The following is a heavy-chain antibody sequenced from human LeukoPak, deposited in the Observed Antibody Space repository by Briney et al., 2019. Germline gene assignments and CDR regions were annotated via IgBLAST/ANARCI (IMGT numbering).Heavy chain of an antibody. CDR1: GYSFTSYW. J-gene: IGHJ4*02. CDR2: IYPGDSDT. CDR3: ARGGDIVVVPAAYDY. D-gene: IGHD2-2*01. Sequence: GESLKISCKGSGYSFTSYWSGWVRQMPGKGLEWMGIIYPGDSDTRYSPSFQGQVTISADKSISTAYLQWSSLKASDTAMYYCARGGDIVVVPAAYDYWGQGTLVTVSS. V-gene: IGHV5-51*01.